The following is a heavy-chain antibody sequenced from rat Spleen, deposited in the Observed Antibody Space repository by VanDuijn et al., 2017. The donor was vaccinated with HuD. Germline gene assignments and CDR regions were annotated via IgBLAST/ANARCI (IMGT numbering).Heavy chain of an antibody. Sequence: QVQLKESGPGLVQPSQTLSLTCTVSGFSLISYAVNWVRQPPGKGLEWMGVMWSGGSTAYNSALKSRLSISRDTSKSQVFLKMNSLQTEDTAIYYCTRAFTTVVTGWFAYWGQGTLVTVSS. CDR2: MWSGGST. CDR3: TRAFTTVVTGWFAY. J-gene: IGHJ3*01. CDR1: GFSLISYA. D-gene: IGHD1-1*01. V-gene: IGHV2-15*01.